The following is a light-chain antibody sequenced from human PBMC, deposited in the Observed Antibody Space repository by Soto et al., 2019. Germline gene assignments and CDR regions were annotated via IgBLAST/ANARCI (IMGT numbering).Light chain of an antibody. Sequence: QSALTQPASVSDSPGQSITISCTGTSSDVGGSNVVSWYQQHPGKPPKLIIYDVANRPSGVSNRFSGSKSGSTASLIISRLQTEDEADYYCVSYTSSTTYVFGTGTKVTVL. CDR1: SSDVGGSNV. CDR2: DVA. V-gene: IGLV2-14*03. CDR3: VSYTSSTTYV. J-gene: IGLJ1*01.